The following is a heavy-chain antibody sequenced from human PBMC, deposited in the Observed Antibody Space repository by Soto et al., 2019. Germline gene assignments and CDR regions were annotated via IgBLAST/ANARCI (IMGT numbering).Heavy chain of an antibody. CDR3: ARDRTDDRDAFDI. V-gene: IGHV3-21*01. Sequence: GGSLRLSCAASGFPFSSYSLTWVRQAPGKGLEWFSSISSSSSYIYYADSVKGRFTISRDNAKNSLYLQMNSLRAEDTAVYYCARDRTDDRDAFDIWGQGTMVTVSS. CDR1: GFPFSSYS. D-gene: IGHD3-16*01. CDR2: ISSSSSYI. J-gene: IGHJ3*02.